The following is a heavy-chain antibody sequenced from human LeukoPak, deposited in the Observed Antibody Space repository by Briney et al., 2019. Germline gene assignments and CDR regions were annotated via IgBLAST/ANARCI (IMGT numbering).Heavy chain of an antibody. CDR3: ARDRGDFWSGYYRNY. CDR1: GLTFSSYS. J-gene: IGHJ4*02. Sequence: GGSLRLSCAASGLTFSSYSMNWFRQAPGKGLEWVSSISSSSSYIYYADSVKGRFTISRDNAKNSLYLQMNSLRAEDTAVYYCARDRGDFWSGYYRNYWGQGTLVTVSS. CDR2: ISSSSSYI. D-gene: IGHD3-3*01. V-gene: IGHV3-21*01.